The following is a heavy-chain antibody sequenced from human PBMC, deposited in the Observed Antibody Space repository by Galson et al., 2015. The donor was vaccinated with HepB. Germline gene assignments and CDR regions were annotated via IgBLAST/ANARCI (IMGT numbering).Heavy chain of an antibody. V-gene: IGHV3-48*02. CDR1: GFTFSSYS. CDR2: ISSSGRTK. Sequence: SLRLSCAVSGFTFSSYSMNWVRQAPGKGLEGISYISSSGRTKYCADSVKGRFTISRDNAKNSLYLQMNSLRDEDTALYYCARDEAFDIWGQGTMVTVSS. J-gene: IGHJ3*02. CDR3: ARDEAFDI.